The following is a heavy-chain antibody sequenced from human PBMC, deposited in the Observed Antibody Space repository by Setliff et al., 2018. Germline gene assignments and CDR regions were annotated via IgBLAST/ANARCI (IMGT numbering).Heavy chain of an antibody. CDR3: ARSSLVVGTNRPIFAY. V-gene: IGHV3-74*01. CDR2: ISNDGTRT. Sequence: GGSLRLSCAASGFTFSTYSMHWVRQVPGKGPVWVARISNDGTRTNYADSVQGRITISRDNTKNTSYLQMDNLTAEDTAVYYCARSSLVVGTNRPIFAYWGQGVLVTVSS. J-gene: IGHJ4*02. D-gene: IGHD3-22*01. CDR1: GFTFSTYS.